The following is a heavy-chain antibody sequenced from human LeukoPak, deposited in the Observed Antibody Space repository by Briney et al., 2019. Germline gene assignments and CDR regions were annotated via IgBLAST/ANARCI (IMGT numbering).Heavy chain of an antibody. J-gene: IGHJ3*02. V-gene: IGHV5-51*01. Sequence: GESLKISCKGSGYSFTSYWIGWVRQMPGKGLEWMGIIYPGDSDTRYSPSFQGQVTISADKSISTAYLQWSSLKASDTAMYYCARQVQEQTWSGMANAFDIWGQGTMVTVSS. CDR3: ARQVQEQTWSGMANAFDI. CDR2: IYPGDSDT. D-gene: IGHD3-3*01. CDR1: GYSFTSYW.